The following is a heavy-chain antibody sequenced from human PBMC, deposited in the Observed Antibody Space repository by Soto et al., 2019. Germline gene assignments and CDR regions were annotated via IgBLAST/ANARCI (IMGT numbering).Heavy chain of an antibody. CDR1: GFTFNSYN. CDR2: ISSSSSSK. J-gene: IGHJ4*02. V-gene: IGHV3-48*02. Sequence: GGSLRLSCAASGFTFNSYNMNWVRQAPGKGLEWVAYISSSSSSKYYADSVKGRFTISRDNAKNSLYLQMNSLRDEDTAVYYCATDSAPPYSSGWAFDYWGRGTLVTVSS. D-gene: IGHD6-19*01. CDR3: ATDSAPPYSSGWAFDY.